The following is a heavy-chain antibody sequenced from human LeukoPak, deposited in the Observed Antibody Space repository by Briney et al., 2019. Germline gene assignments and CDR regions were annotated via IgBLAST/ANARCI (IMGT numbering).Heavy chain of an antibody. CDR3: ARGAYSSGWAYFDH. CDR1: GFTFSDYY. V-gene: IGHV3-11*04. D-gene: IGHD6-19*01. CDR2: MGSSDTTR. Sequence: GGSLRLSCAASGFTFSDYYVSWIRQAPGKGLEWLSYMGSSDTTRYYADSVKGRFTISRDNAKNSLYLHMDSLRAEDTAVYYCARGAYSSGWAYFDHWGQGTLVTVSS. J-gene: IGHJ4*02.